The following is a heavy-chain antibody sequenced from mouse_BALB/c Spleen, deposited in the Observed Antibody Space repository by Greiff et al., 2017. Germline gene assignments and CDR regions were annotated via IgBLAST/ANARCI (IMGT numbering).Heavy chain of an antibody. CDR1: GFTFSDYF. CDR3: ARDKKSSGGKFDD. CDR2: ISDGGSYT. Sequence: DVKLQESGGGLVKPGGSLKLSCAASGFTFSDYFMHWVRQTPEKRLEWVATISDGGSYTYYPDSVKGRFTISRDNAKNNVYLQMSSLKSEDTAMYYCARDKKSSGGKFDDWGQGTTLTVAS. J-gene: IGHJ2*01. V-gene: IGHV5-4*02. D-gene: IGHD1-1*01.